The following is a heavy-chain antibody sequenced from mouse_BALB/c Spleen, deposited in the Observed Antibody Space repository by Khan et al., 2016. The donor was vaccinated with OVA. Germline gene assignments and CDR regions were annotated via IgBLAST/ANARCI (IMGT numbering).Heavy chain of an antibody. CDR2: IWAGGST. J-gene: IGHJ2*01. Sequence: VELVESGPGLVAPSQSLSITCTVYGYSLTKYGVHWVRQPPGKGLEWLGLIWAGGSTNYNWALMSRLSISIDNSKSLVFLIMNSLQTDDTALYCGARAKYRARYCVQGTTRTVSS. D-gene: IGHD3-3*01. CDR1: GYSLTKYG. CDR3: ARAKYRARY. V-gene: IGHV2-9*02.